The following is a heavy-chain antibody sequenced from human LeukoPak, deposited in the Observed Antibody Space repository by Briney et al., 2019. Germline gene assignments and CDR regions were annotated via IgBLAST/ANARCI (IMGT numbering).Heavy chain of an antibody. CDR3: AREGNYDSSGYSNPSEYYFDY. J-gene: IGHJ4*02. CDR1: GFTFSSYG. D-gene: IGHD3-22*01. V-gene: IGHV3-30*02. Sequence: GGSLRLSCAASGFTFSSYGMHWVRQAPGKGLEWVAFIRYDGSNKYYADSVKGRFTISRDNSKNTLYLQMNSLRAEDTAVYYCAREGNYDSSGYSNPSEYYFDYWGQGTLVTVSS. CDR2: IRYDGSNK.